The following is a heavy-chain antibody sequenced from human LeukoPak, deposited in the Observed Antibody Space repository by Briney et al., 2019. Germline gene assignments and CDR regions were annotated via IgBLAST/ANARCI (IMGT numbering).Heavy chain of an antibody. Sequence: GGSLTLSCEGSAFVFNSYSMHWVRQAPGKGLQWVAVISKDGTNTFYADSVKGRFSLARDNSKNTVYLRVNSLRPEDTSVYFCARGGFHESGGYYFSRDWYFDVWGRGTLVTVSS. CDR3: ARGGFHESGGYYFSRDWYFDV. CDR2: ISKDGTNT. CDR1: AFVFNSYS. V-gene: IGHV3-30*04. D-gene: IGHD3-22*01. J-gene: IGHJ2*01.